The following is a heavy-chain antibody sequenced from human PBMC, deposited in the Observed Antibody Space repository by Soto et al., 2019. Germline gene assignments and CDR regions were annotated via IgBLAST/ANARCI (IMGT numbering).Heavy chain of an antibody. D-gene: IGHD2-2*01. V-gene: IGHV3-23*01. CDR2: ISGSGGST. CDR3: AKDVLRGLVVPAARGGSSGNYYYYNGMDV. J-gene: IGHJ6*02. Sequence: TGGSLRLSCAASGFTFSSYAMSWVRQAPGKGLEWVSAISGSGGSTYYADSVKGRFTISRDNSKNTLYLQMNSLRAEDTAVYYCAKDVLRGLVVPAARGGSSGNYYYYNGMDVWGQGTTVTVSS. CDR1: GFTFSSYA.